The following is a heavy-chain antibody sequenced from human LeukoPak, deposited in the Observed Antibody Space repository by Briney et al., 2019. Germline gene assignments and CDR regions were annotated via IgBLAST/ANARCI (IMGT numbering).Heavy chain of an antibody. CDR2: IKQDGSEK. V-gene: IGHV3-7*01. J-gene: IGHJ4*02. CDR1: GFTFSSYW. Sequence: PGGSLRLSCAASGFTFSSYWMSRVRQAPGKGLEWVANIKQDGSEKYYVDSVKGRFTISRDNAKNSLYLQMNSLRAEDTAVYYCARDSTYYYDSSGYPQFDYWGQGTLVTVSS. D-gene: IGHD3-22*01. CDR3: ARDSTYYYDSSGYPQFDY.